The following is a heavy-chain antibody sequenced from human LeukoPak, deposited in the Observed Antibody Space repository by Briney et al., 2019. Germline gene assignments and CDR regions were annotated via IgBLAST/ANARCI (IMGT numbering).Heavy chain of an antibody. D-gene: IGHD6-13*01. V-gene: IGHV4-59*01. CDR3: ARLLAGTPYYYYYYMDV. J-gene: IGHJ6*03. CDR1: GGSIVSYY. Sequence: SETLSLTCTVSGGSIVSYYSSWIRQPPGKGLEWIGYIYYSGSTNYNPSLKSRVTISVDTSKNQFSLKLSSVTAECATGYYCARLLAGTPYYYYYYMDVWGKGTTVTVSS. CDR2: IYYSGST.